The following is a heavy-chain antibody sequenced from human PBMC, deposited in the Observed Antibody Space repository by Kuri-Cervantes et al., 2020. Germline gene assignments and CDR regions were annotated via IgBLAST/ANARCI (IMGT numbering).Heavy chain of an antibody. V-gene: IGHV3-7*01. CDR1: GFTFSSYW. J-gene: IGHJ6*02. D-gene: IGHD6-13*01. CDR2: IKQDGSEK. Sequence: ETLSLTCAASGFTFSSYWMSWVRQAPGKGLEWVANIKQDGSEKYYVDSVKGRFTISRDNAKNSLYLQMNSLRAEDTAVYYCARGWQQLVDSSHYYYYGMDVWGQGTTVTVSS. CDR3: ARGWQQLVDSSHYYYYGMDV.